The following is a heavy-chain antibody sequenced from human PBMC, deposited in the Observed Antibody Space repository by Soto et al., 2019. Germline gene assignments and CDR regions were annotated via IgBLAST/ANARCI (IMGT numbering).Heavy chain of an antibody. Sequence: GGSLRLSCAASGFTFSSYAMHWGLQAPCKGLEWVAVISYDGSNKYYADSVKGRFTISRDNSKNTLYLQMNSLRAQDTAVYYCAIFSRPQAVIGVFEIWGPGTMGTVSS. CDR1: GFTFSSYA. CDR2: ISYDGSNK. V-gene: IGHV3-30-3*01. CDR3: AIFSRPQAVIGVFEI. D-gene: IGHD3-16*02. J-gene: IGHJ3*02.